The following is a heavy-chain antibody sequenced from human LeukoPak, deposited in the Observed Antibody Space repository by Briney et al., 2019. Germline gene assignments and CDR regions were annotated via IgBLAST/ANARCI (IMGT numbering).Heavy chain of an antibody. V-gene: IGHV3-7*01. D-gene: IGHD3-3*01. CDR1: GFTFSSYW. CDR3: AKEGGRTIFGVVITYFDY. Sequence: GGSLRLSCAASGFTFSSYWMSWVRQAPGKGLEWVANIKQDGSEEYYVDSVKGRFTISRDNSGNTLSLQMNSLRAEDTAVYYCAKEGGRTIFGVVITYFDYWGQGTLVPVSS. J-gene: IGHJ4*02. CDR2: IKQDGSEE.